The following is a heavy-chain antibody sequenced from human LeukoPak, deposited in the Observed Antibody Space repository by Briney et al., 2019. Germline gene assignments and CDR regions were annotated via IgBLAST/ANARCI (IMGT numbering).Heavy chain of an antibody. Sequence: GESLRISCQGSGFSFTTYLISWVRQMPGKGLEWMGRIYPSDPYTNYSPSFQGRVTISADKSISTAYLQLTSLRASDTAIYYCARHFYSGYDLIDYWGQGTLVTAS. CDR3: ARHFYSGYDLIDY. CDR1: GFSFTTYL. CDR2: IYPSDPYT. V-gene: IGHV5-10-1*01. D-gene: IGHD5-12*01. J-gene: IGHJ4*02.